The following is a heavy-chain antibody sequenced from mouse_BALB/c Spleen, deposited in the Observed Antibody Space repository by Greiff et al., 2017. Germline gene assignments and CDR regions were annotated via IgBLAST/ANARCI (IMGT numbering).Heavy chain of an antibody. V-gene: IGHV1-18*01. CDR1: GYTFTDYN. D-gene: IGHD2-14*01. J-gene: IGHJ4*01. CDR3: AREAYYRYDNAMDY. CDR2: INPNNGGT. Sequence: VQLQQSGPELVKPGASVKIPCKASGYTFTDYNMDWVKQSHGKSLEWIGDINPNNGGTIYNQKFKGKATLTVDKSSSTAYMERRSLTSEDTAVYYCAREAYYRYDNAMDYWGQGTSVTVSS.